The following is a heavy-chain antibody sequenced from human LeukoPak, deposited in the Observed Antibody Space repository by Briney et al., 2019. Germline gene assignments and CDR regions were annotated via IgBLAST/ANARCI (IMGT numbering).Heavy chain of an antibody. V-gene: IGHV5-51*01. Sequence: GESLKISCKGSGYTFTNYWIGWVRQMPGKGLEWMGIIYPGDSDTRYSPSFQGQVTISVDKSISTAYLQWSSLKASDSAMYYCARRDFDGSGSKHADYWGQGTLVTVSS. D-gene: IGHD3-22*01. J-gene: IGHJ4*02. CDR3: ARRDFDGSGSKHADY. CDR1: GYTFTNYW. CDR2: IYPGDSDT.